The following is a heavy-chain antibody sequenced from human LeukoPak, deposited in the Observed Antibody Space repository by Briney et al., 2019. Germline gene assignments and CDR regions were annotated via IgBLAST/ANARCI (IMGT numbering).Heavy chain of an antibody. J-gene: IGHJ3*02. CDR1: DYTFTSYG. Sequence: ASVKVSCKASDYTFTSYGISWVRQAPGQGLEWMGWISAYNGNTNYAQKLQGRVTMTTDTSTTTAYMELRSLRSDDTAVYYCARAAEEYYYDSSGSIRILGAFDIWGQGTMVTVSS. V-gene: IGHV1-18*01. CDR2: ISAYNGNT. CDR3: ARAAEEYYYDSSGSIRILGAFDI. D-gene: IGHD3-22*01.